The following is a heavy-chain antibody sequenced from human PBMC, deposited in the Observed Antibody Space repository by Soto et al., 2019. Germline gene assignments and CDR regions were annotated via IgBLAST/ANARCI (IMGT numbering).Heavy chain of an antibody. CDR2: ISGSGGST. CDR1: GFTFSSYA. V-gene: IGHV3-23*01. D-gene: IGHD3-16*01. J-gene: IGHJ6*02. CDR3: AKDLSRLYYYYGMDV. Sequence: EVQLLESGGGLVQPGGSLRLSCAASGFTFSSYAMSWVRQAPGKGLEWVSAISGSGGSTYYADSVKGRFTISRDNSKNMLYLQMNSLRAEDTAVYYCAKDLSRLYYYYGMDVWGQGTTVTVSS.